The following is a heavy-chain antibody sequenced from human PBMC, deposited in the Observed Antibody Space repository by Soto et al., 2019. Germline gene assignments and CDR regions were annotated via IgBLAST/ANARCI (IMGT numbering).Heavy chain of an antibody. V-gene: IGHV3-23*01. CDR1: GFTFSSYA. D-gene: IGHD6-6*01. CDR2: ISGSGGST. Sequence: VASLTLSCAASGFTFSSYAMSWVRQAPGKGLEWVSAISGSGGSTYYADSVKGRFTISRDNSKNTLYLQMNSLRAEDTAVYYCAKYSPYSSSSRVPYYYYYVDVWGKGTTVTVSS. J-gene: IGHJ6*03. CDR3: AKYSPYSSSSRVPYYYYYVDV.